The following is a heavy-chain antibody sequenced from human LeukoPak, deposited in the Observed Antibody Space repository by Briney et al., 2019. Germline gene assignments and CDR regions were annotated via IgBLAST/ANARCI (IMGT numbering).Heavy chain of an antibody. CDR2: INHNNGGT. Sequence: ASVKVSCKASGYTFTGYYMHWVRQAPGQGLEWMGRINHNNGGTNYAQKFQGRVTMPSDTSISTAYMELSRLRSHDTAVYYCARRGYSSGPNWFDPWGQGTLVTVSS. J-gene: IGHJ5*02. V-gene: IGHV1-2*06. D-gene: IGHD6-19*01. CDR3: ARRGYSSGPNWFDP. CDR1: GYTFTGYY.